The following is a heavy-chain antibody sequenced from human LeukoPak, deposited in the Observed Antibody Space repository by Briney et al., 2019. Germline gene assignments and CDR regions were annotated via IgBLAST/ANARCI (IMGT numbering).Heavy chain of an antibody. CDR2: IKTKTDAGTT. CDR3: TTDGGYDSSGYYYDGAFDI. V-gene: IGHV3-15*01. D-gene: IGHD3-22*01. J-gene: IGHJ3*02. Sequence: GGSLRLSCAASGFTFSNVWMSWVRQAPGKGLEWVGRIKTKTDAGTTDYAAAVKGRFTISRDDSKNTLYLQMNSLKTEDTAVYYCTTDGGYDSSGYYYDGAFDIWGQGTMVTVSS. CDR1: GFTFSNVW.